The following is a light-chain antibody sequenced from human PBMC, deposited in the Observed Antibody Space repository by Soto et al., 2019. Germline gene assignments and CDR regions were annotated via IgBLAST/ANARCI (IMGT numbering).Light chain of an antibody. Sequence: QSVLTQPPSASGSPGQSVTISCTGTSSDVGGYNYVSWDQQHPGKAPKLMIYEVSKRPSGVPDRFSGSKSGNTASLTVSGLQAEDEADYYCSSYAGSNNFGVFGTGTKVTVL. J-gene: IGLJ1*01. V-gene: IGLV2-8*01. CDR3: SSYAGSNNFGV. CDR2: EVS. CDR1: SSDVGGYNY.